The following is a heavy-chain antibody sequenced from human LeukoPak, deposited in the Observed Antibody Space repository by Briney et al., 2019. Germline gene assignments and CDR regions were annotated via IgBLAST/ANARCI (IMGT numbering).Heavy chain of an antibody. J-gene: IGHJ4*02. V-gene: IGHV4-30-4*01. CDR3: ASSSGGDFWNGYRLYFAY. CDR1: GGSISSSDYY. Sequence: SQTLSLTCTVSGGSISSSDYYWSWLRQPPGKGLEWLGYISYSGSTYSNPSLKSRVSISVDTSKNQFSLKLTSVTAADTAVYYCASSSGGDFWNGYRLYFAYWGQGTLVTVSP. D-gene: IGHD3-3*01. CDR2: ISYSGST.